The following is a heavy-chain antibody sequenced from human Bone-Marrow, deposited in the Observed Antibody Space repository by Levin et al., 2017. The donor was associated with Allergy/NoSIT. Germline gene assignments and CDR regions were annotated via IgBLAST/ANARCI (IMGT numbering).Heavy chain of an antibody. D-gene: IGHD3-16*01. CDR2: AYFKSEWPT. J-gene: IGHJ4*02. V-gene: IGHV6-1*01. CDR1: GDSISTSGAT. CDR3: ARERGEDSTTWYESFDS. Sequence: SQTLSLTCAVSGDSISTSGATWNWIRQSPSRGLEWLGRAYFKSEWPTDYAMSVKGRITFTPDTSKNHFSLHLNSVTPEDTAIYYCARERGEDSTTWYESFDSWGQGTQVTVSS.